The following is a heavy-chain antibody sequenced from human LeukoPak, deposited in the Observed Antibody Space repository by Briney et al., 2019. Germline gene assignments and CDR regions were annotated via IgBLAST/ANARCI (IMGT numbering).Heavy chain of an antibody. CDR3: ARGGSGSSLSRFDP. CDR2: IYYSGST. V-gene: IGHV4-59*01. Sequence: SETLSLTCTVSGGSISSYYWSWLRQAPGKGLEWIGYIYYSGSTNYNSSLKSRVTISVDTSKNQFSLKLSSVTAADTAVYYCARGGSGSSLSRFDPWGQGTLVIVSS. D-gene: IGHD3-10*01. J-gene: IGHJ5*02. CDR1: GGSISSYY.